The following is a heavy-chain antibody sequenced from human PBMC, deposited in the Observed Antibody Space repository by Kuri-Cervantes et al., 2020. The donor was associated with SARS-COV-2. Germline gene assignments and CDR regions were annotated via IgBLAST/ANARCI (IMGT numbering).Heavy chain of an antibody. CDR2: INPNSGST. CDR3: AREQWLVPVGGLRPGY. V-gene: IGHV1-2*02. J-gene: IGHJ4*02. Sequence: ASVKVSCMASGYTFTGYYMHWLRQAPGKGLEWMGWINPNSGSTNYAQKFQGRVTMTRDTSISKAYMELSRLRSDDTAVYYFAREQWLVPVGGLRPGYWGQGTLVTVSS. CDR1: GYTFTGYY. D-gene: IGHD6-19*01.